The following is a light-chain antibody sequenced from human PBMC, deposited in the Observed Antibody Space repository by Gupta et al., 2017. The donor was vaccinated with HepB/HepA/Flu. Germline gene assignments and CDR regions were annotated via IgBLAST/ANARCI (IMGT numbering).Light chain of an antibody. CDR2: GAS. Sequence: EIVLPQSPATLYVSTGERVTLSCRTSESVRNNLAWFQQKPGQAPRLLIYGASTRATGVPARFSGCGSGTDFTLTISSLQSEDFASYYCHQYQNWPPLTFGGGTKVEI. CDR3: HQYQNWPPLT. CDR1: ESVRNN. J-gene: IGKJ4*01. V-gene: IGKV3-15*01.